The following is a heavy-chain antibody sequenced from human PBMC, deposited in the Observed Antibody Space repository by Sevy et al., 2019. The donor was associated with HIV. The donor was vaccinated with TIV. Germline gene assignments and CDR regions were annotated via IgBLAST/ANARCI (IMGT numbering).Heavy chain of an antibody. V-gene: IGHV3-23*01. J-gene: IGHJ4*02. D-gene: IGHD3-22*01. Sequence: GGSLRLSCEDSVFTFSSYVRSWVRQAPGKGLEWVSSISPSGGSTDYSGSVKGRFTISRDNSKNTAYLQMSSLRAEDTAIYFCAKEHISGYDWGQGTLVTVSS. CDR3: AKEHISGYD. CDR2: ISPSGGST. CDR1: VFTFSSYV.